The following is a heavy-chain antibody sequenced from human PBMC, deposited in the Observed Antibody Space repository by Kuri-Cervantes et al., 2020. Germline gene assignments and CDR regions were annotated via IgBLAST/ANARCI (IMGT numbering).Heavy chain of an antibody. J-gene: IGHJ6*02. CDR1: GFTFSSYA. V-gene: IGHV3-30-3*01. CDR2: ISYDGSNK. CDR3: HYVYYYYGMDV. D-gene: IGHD3-10*02. Sequence: GESLKISCAASGFTFSSYAMHWVRQAPGKGLEWVAVISYDGSNKYYADSVKGRSTISRDNSKNTLYLQMNSLRAEDTAVYYCHYVYYYYGMDVWGQGTTVTVSS.